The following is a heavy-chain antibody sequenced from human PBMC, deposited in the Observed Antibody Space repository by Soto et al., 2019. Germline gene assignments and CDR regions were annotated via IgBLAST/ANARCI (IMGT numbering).Heavy chain of an antibody. CDR3: ARSGDNYNRLDY. CDR2: SSNSGTFS. J-gene: IGHJ4*02. D-gene: IGHD1-1*01. CDR1: GFTFSDYY. V-gene: IGHV3-11*06. Sequence: GGSLRLSCEGSGFTFSDYYVSWIRQAPGKGLEWISYSSNSGTFSRYADSVKGRFSISRDNTKNLLYLQMNSLRAEDTAVYYCARSGDNYNRLDYWGQGTPVTVSS.